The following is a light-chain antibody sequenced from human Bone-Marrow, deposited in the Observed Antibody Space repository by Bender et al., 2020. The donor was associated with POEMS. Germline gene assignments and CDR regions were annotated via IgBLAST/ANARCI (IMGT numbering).Light chain of an antibody. Sequence: QSVLTQPPSASGTPGQSVIISCSGTSSNIESNSVNWYQQFPGTAPKLLIYSNDRRPSGVPDRFSGSKSGTSASLVISDIQSEDGGDYYCSSWDDSLSGWVFGGGTKLTVL. V-gene: IGLV1-44*01. CDR3: SSWDDSLSGWV. J-gene: IGLJ3*02. CDR1: SSNIESNS. CDR2: SND.